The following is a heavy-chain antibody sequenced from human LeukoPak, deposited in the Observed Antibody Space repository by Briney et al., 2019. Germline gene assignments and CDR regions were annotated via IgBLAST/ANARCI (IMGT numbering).Heavy chain of an antibody. CDR1: GYTFTDYY. J-gene: IGHJ4*02. CDR2: INPNSGDT. D-gene: IGHD3-10*01. V-gene: IGHV1-2*02. Sequence: ASAKVSCKTSGYTFTDYYMHWVRQAPGQGLEWMGWINPNSGDTNHAQKFQGRVTMTRDTFISTVYMELSRLRSDDTAVYYCARDGGFDHWGQGSLVTVSS. CDR3: ARDGGFDH.